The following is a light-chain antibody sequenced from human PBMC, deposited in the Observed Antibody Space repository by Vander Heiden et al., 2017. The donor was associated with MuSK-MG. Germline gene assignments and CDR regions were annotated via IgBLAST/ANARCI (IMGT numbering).Light chain of an antibody. CDR2: AVS. J-gene: IGLJ3*02. CDR3: TSYASSSAQV. CDR1: SSDVGGYNY. Sequence: QSALTQPASVSGSPGQSITIPCTGTSSDVGGYNYVSWYQQYPGKAPKLIIYAVSNRPSGVSSRFSGSKSGNTASLTISGLQAEDEADFYCTSYASSSAQVFGGGTKLTVL. V-gene: IGLV2-14*03.